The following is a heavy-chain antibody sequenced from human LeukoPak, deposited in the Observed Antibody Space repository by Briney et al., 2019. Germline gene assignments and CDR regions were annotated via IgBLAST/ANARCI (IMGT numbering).Heavy chain of an antibody. Sequence: GASVKVSCKASGYTFTGYYMHWVRQAPGQGLEWMGWINPNSGGTNYAQKFQGRVTMTRDTSISTAYMELSRLRSDDTAVYYCASLPFLEWLSEPDDAFDIWGQGTMVTVSS. CDR1: GYTFTGYY. J-gene: IGHJ3*02. CDR3: ASLPFLEWLSEPDDAFDI. V-gene: IGHV1-2*02. CDR2: INPNSGGT. D-gene: IGHD3-3*01.